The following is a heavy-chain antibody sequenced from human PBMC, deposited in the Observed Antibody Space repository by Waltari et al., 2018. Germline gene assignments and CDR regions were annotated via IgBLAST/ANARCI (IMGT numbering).Heavy chain of an antibody. CDR3: AKGLDQPFDP. Sequence: EVQLLESGGGLVQPGGYLRLSCTTSVFTFSTYGLSWGRQAPEKGREWDSSISTSCGGTYYADSGKGRFTISRDNSKNTMYLQMNSLRVEDTALYYCAKGLDQPFDPWGQGTLVTVSS. CDR2: ISTSCGGT. J-gene: IGHJ5*02. V-gene: IGHV3-23*01. D-gene: IGHD4-17*01. CDR1: VFTFSTYG.